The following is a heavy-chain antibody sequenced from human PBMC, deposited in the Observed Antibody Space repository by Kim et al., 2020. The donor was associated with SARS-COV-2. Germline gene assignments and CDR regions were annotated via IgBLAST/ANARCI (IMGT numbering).Heavy chain of an antibody. Sequence: DSGKGRFTISRDNSKKTLYLQMNSLRAEDTAVYYCAKDFTIAAAAYYFDYWGQGTLVFVSS. V-gene: IGHV3-30*02. J-gene: IGHJ4*02. D-gene: IGHD6-13*01. CDR3: AKDFTIAAAAYYFDY.